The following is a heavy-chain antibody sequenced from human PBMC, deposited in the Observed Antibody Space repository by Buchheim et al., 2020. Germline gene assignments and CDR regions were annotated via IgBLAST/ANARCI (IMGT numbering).Heavy chain of an antibody. Sequence: QVQLQESGPGLVKPSQTLSLTCTVSGGSISSGSYYWSWIRQPAGKGLEWIGRIYTSGSTNYNPSLKSRVTISVDTSNNQFSLKLSSVTAADTAVYYCARDKPMGYIAVASVFDYWGQGTL. CDR2: IYTSGST. D-gene: IGHD6-19*01. CDR3: ARDKPMGYIAVASVFDY. V-gene: IGHV4-61*02. CDR1: GGSISSGSYY. J-gene: IGHJ4*02.